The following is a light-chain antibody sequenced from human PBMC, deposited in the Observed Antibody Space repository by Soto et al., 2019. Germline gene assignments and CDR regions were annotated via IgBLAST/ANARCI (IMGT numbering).Light chain of an antibody. CDR2: DAS. V-gene: IGKV3-20*01. CDR3: QQYGSSPYT. CDR1: QSVSSSY. J-gene: IGKJ2*01. Sequence: EIVLTQSPGTLSLSPGERATLSCRASQSVSSSYLAWHQQKPGQAPRLLIYDASSRATGIPDRFSGSGSGTDFTLTISRLEPEDFAVYYCQQYGSSPYTFGKGTKLEIK.